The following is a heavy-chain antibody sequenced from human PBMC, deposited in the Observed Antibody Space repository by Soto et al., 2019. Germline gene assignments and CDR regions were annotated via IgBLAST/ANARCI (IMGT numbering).Heavy chain of an antibody. CDR2: IYYSGST. J-gene: IGHJ5*01. CDR1: GGSLGSIIYY. V-gene: IGHV4-39*01. CDR3: ARHLSTYDCNWGGYRPYCIDF. D-gene: IGHD3-16*02. Sequence: SETLSLTCTVSGGSLGSIIYYWGWLRQPPGKGLEWIGSIYYSGSTYFNPSLKSRVTISVDTSKSQFSLRLTSVTAEDTAVYYCARHLSTYDCNWGGYRPYCIDFWGQGTPVTVSS.